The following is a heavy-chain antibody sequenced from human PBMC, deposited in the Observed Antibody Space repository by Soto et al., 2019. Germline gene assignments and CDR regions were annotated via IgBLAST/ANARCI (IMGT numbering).Heavy chain of an antibody. Sequence: GGSLRLSCAASGFTFDDYAMHWVRQAPGKGLEWVSGISWNSGSIGYADSVKGRFTTSRDNAKNSLYLQMNSLRAEDTALYYCAKWRGSSWYPGTYYFDYWGQGTLVTVSS. CDR3: AKWRGSSWYPGTYYFDY. CDR1: GFTFDDYA. J-gene: IGHJ4*02. CDR2: ISWNSGSI. V-gene: IGHV3-9*01. D-gene: IGHD6-13*01.